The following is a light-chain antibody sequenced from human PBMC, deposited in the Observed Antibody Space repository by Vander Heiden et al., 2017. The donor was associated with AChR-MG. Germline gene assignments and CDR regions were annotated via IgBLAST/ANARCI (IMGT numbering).Light chain of an antibody. CDR3: QQDRNYPWT. J-gene: IGKJ1*01. CDR2: DAS. CDR1: QNIRSW. V-gene: IGKV1-5*01. Sequence: DIQMTQSPSTLSASVGDRVTITCRASQNIRSWLAWYQQKPGNAPKLLIYDASTLQSGVPSRFRGSGSGTEFTLTISGLQPDDFATYYCQQDRNYPWTFDRGTKVEIK.